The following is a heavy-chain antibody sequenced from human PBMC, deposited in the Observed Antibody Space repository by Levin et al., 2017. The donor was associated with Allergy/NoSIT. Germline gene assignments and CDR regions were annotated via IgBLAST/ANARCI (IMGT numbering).Heavy chain of an antibody. J-gene: IGHJ4*02. CDR1: GGSFSGYY. D-gene: IGHD3-22*01. CDR3: ARGPSYSSGDYYVDY. V-gene: IGHV4-34*01. CDR2: INHSGST. Sequence: SETLSLTCAVYGGSFSGYYWSWIRQPPGKGLEWIGEINHSGSTNYNPSLKSRVTISVDTSKNQFSLKLSSVTAADTAVYYCARGPSYSSGDYYVDYWGQGTLVTVSS.